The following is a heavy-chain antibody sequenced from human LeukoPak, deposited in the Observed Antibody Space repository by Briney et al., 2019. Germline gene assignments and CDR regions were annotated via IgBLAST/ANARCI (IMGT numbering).Heavy chain of an antibody. Sequence: SETLSLTCSVSGGSISNGDYYWGWLRQAPGKGLEWIGSICYGGSTHYNPSLKSQATISVDTPKNQFSLKLTSVTAADAAMYYCARQLPTAAADTRGYFDYWGQGTVVTVSS. CDR2: ICYGGST. CDR1: GGSISNGDYY. J-gene: IGHJ4*01. CDR3: ARQLPTAAADTRGYFDY. D-gene: IGHD6-25*01. V-gene: IGHV4-39*01.